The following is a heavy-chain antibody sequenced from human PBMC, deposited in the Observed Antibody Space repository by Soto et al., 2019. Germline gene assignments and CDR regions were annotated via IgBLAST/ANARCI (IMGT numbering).Heavy chain of an antibody. V-gene: IGHV3-15*01. D-gene: IGHD3-16*02. Sequence: GGSLRLSCAASGFTFSNAWMSWVRQAPGKGLEWVGRIKSKTDGGTTDYAAPVKGRFTISRDDSKNTLYLQMNSLKTEDTAVYYCTTGDFWHSDYDYIWGSYRYPASDYWGQGTLVTVSS. CDR1: GFTFSNAW. J-gene: IGHJ4*02. CDR2: IKSKTDGGTT. CDR3: TTGDFWHSDYDYIWGSYRYPASDY.